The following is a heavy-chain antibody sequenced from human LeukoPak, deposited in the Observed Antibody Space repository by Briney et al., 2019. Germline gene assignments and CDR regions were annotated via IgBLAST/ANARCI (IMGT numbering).Heavy chain of an antibody. Sequence: PGGSLRLSCAASGFTFSSYGMHWVRQAPGKGLEWVAVISYDGSNKYYADSVKGRFTISRDNSKNTLHLQMNSLRAEDTAVYYCAKDIGSLGYWGQGTLVTVSS. CDR3: AKDIGSLGY. D-gene: IGHD2-15*01. J-gene: IGHJ4*02. V-gene: IGHV3-30*18. CDR2: ISYDGSNK. CDR1: GFTFSSYG.